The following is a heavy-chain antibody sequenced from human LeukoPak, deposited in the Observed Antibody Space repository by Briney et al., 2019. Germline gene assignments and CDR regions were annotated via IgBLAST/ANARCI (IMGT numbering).Heavy chain of an antibody. D-gene: IGHD4-17*01. CDR2: IRSKANSYAT. Sequence: GGTLRLSCAASGFTFSTYAMSWVRQAPGKGLEWVGRIRSKANSYATAYAASVKGRFTISRDDSKNTAYLQMNSLKTEDTAVYYCTRHILYGDYVPFDYWGQGTLVTVSS. CDR1: GFTFSTYA. V-gene: IGHV3-73*01. J-gene: IGHJ4*02. CDR3: TRHILYGDYVPFDY.